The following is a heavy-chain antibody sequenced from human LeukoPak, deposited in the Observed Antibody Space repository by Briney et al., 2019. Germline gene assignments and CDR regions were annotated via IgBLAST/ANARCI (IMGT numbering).Heavy chain of an antibody. J-gene: IGHJ4*02. Sequence: ASVKVSCKASGYTFTSYGITWVRQAPGQGLEWMGWISGYNGNTNYAQKFQGRVTMTTDTSTSTAYMELRSLRSDDTAVYYCARPYCSGGSCYGEIDYWGQGTLVTVSS. CDR1: GYTFTSYG. CDR2: ISGYNGNT. CDR3: ARPYCSGGSCYGEIDY. D-gene: IGHD2-15*01. V-gene: IGHV1-18*04.